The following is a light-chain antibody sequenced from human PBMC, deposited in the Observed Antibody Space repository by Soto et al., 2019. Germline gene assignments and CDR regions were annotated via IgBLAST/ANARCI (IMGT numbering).Light chain of an antibody. CDR3: QQRSNWLT. Sequence: EIVLIQSPGTLSLSPGERATFSCRASQSVSSYLAWYQQKPGQAPRLLIYDSFNRATGIPARFSGSGSGTDFTLTISSLEPEDFAVYYCQQRSNWLTFGGGTKVDIK. J-gene: IGKJ4*01. V-gene: IGKV3-11*01. CDR2: DSF. CDR1: QSVSSY.